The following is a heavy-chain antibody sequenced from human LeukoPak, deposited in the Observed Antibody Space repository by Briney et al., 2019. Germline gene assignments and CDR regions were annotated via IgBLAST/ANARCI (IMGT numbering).Heavy chain of an antibody. D-gene: IGHD3-10*01. Sequence: GESLKISFKGSGYRFNSYWIGWVRPMPGKGLEWMGIIYSGDSDTRYSPSFQGQVTISADKSISTAYLQWSSLKASDTAMYYCASVRNYGSGSYQSWFDPWGQGTLVTVSS. CDR3: ASVRNYGSGSYQSWFDP. J-gene: IGHJ5*02. CDR2: IYSGDSDT. CDR1: GYRFNSYW. V-gene: IGHV5-51*01.